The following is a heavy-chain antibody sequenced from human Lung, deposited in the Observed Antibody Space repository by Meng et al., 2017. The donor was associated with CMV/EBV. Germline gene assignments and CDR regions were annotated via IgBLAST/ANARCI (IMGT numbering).Heavy chain of an antibody. Sequence: GGSLRLXCAASGFTFDDYTMHWVRQAPGKGLEWVSLISWDGGSTYYADSVKGRFTISRDNSKNSLYLQMNSLRTEDTALYYCAKAGHVDTSSGMDAWGQGXTVTVSS. J-gene: IGHJ6*02. D-gene: IGHD5-18*01. CDR3: AKAGHVDTSSGMDA. CDR2: ISWDGGST. V-gene: IGHV3-43*01. CDR1: GFTFDDYT.